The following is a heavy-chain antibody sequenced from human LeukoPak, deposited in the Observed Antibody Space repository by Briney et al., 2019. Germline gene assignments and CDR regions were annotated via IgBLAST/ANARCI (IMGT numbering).Heavy chain of an antibody. J-gene: IGHJ4*02. V-gene: IGHV4-30-4*01. CDR3: AREGVAARSVDY. CDR1: GGSISSGDYY. D-gene: IGHD6-6*01. CDR2: IYYSGST. Sequence: SETLSLTCTVSGGSISSGDYYWSWIRQPPGKGLEWIGYIYYSGSTYYNPSLKSQVTISVDTSKNQFSLKLSSVTAADTAVYSCAREGVAARSVDYWGQGILVTVSS.